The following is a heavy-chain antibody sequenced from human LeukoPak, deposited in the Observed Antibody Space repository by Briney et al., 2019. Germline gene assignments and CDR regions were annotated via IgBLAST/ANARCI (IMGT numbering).Heavy chain of an antibody. CDR1: GFTFSSYA. V-gene: IGHV3-23*01. J-gene: IGHJ6*02. CDR3: ARDRWGDGYNYDYYYYYGMDV. D-gene: IGHD5-24*01. Sequence: PGGSLRLSCAASGFTFSSYAMSWVRQAPGKGLEWVSAISCSGGSTYYADSVKGRFTISRDNSKNTLYLQMNSLRAEDTAVYYCARDRWGDGYNYDYYYYYGMDVWGQGTTVTVSS. CDR2: ISCSGGST.